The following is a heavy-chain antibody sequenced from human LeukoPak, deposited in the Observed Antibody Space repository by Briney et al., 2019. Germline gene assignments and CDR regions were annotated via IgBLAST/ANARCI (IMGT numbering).Heavy chain of an antibody. Sequence: GASVKVSCKASGYTFTSYTMNWVRQAPGQGLEGMGWIDTNTGNPTYAQGFTGRFVFSLDTSVSTAYLQISSLKAEDTAVYYCARAPSTTTIFGDDYWGQGTLVTVSS. CDR1: GYTFTSYT. CDR3: ARAPSTTTIFGDDY. CDR2: IDTNTGNP. V-gene: IGHV7-4-1*02. D-gene: IGHD3-3*01. J-gene: IGHJ4*02.